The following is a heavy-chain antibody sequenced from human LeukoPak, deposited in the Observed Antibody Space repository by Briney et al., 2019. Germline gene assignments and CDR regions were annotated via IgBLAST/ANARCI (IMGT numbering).Heavy chain of an antibody. CDR1: GGSIRSYY. V-gene: IGHV4-4*07. D-gene: IGHD2-2*01. Sequence: SETLSLTCTVSGGSIRSYYWTWIRQPAGKGLEWIGRIYTTGTTNYNPSLKSRVTMSLDTSKNQLSLKLSSVTAADTAVYYCARAPFTTSFQGMDVWGQGTTVTVSS. CDR2: IYTTGTT. J-gene: IGHJ6*02. CDR3: ARAPFTTSFQGMDV.